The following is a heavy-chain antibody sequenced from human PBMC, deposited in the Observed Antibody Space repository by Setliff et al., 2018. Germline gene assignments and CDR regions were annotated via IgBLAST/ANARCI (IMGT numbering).Heavy chain of an antibody. CDR1: GGTFNTYG. CDR2: IIPGLGIL. J-gene: IGHJ6*03. CDR3: ARRTHPHVITGITQGGGWWYYYYMDV. Sequence: SVKVSCKASGGTFNTYGITWVRQAPAQGLEWMGGIIPGLGILDYAQKFQDRVTITADRSTSTAYMELSSLRSEDTAVYYCARRTHPHVITGITQGGGWWYYYYMDVWGKGTTVTVSS. V-gene: IGHV1-69*10. D-gene: IGHD1-7*01.